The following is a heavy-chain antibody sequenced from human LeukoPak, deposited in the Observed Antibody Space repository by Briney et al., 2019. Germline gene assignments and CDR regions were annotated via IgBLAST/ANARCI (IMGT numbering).Heavy chain of an antibody. D-gene: IGHD1-26*01. V-gene: IGHV3-49*04. Sequence: PGGSLRLSCTASGFTFGDYAMSWVRQAPGKGLEWVGFIRSKAYGGTTEYAASVKGRFTISRDDSKSIAYLQMNGLKTEDTAVYYCTRTIVGAFFDYWGQGTLVTASS. CDR2: IRSKAYGGTT. CDR3: TRTIVGAFFDY. J-gene: IGHJ4*02. CDR1: GFTFGDYA.